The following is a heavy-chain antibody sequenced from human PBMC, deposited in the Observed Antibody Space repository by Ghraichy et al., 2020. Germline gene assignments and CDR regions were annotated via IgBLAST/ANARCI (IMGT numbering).Heavy chain of an antibody. CDR3: ARVPPPQYGSGSNDY. J-gene: IGHJ4*02. D-gene: IGHD3-10*01. Sequence: ASVKVSCKASGYTFSSYVISWVRQAPGQGLEWMGWISAYNGNTNYAQKLQGRVTMTTDTSTSTAYMELRSLRSYDTAVYYCARVPPPQYGSGSNDYWGQGTLVTVSS. V-gene: IGHV1-18*01. CDR2: ISAYNGNT. CDR1: GYTFSSYV.